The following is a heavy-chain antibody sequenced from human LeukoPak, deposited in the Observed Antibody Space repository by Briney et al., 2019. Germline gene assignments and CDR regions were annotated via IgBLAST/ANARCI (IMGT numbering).Heavy chain of an antibody. D-gene: IGHD3-22*01. CDR2: ISSSGGST. CDR3: AINYYDSSGYFDY. V-gene: IGHV3-23*01. CDR1: GFTFAGYA. Sequence: GGSLRLSCAASGFTFAGYAINLVRQSPGKGLEWVSGISSSGGSTYYADSVKGRFTISRDNYKNTLYLQMNSLRAEDTAVYYCAINYYDSSGYFDYWGQGTLVTVSS. J-gene: IGHJ4*02.